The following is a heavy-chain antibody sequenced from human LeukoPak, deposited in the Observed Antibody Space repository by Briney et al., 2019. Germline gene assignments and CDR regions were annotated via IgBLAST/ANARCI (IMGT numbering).Heavy chain of an antibody. CDR3: AKDERYSSSWYYFDY. J-gene: IGHJ4*02. CDR2: ISWNSGSI. Sequence: GRSLRLSCAASGFTFDDYAMHWVRQAPGKGLEWVSGISWNSGSIGYADSVKGRFTISRDNAKNSLYLQMNSLRAEDTALYYCAKDERYSSSWYYFDYWGQGTLVTVSS. CDR1: GFTFDDYA. D-gene: IGHD6-13*01. V-gene: IGHV3-9*01.